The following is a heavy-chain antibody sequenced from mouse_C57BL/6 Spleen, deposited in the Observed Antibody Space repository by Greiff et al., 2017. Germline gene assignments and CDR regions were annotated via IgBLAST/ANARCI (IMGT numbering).Heavy chain of an antibody. CDR3: ARDYYGSSSLFAY. CDR2: ISDGGSYT. CDR1: GFTFSSYA. Sequence: DVKLVESGGGLVKPGGSLKLSCAASGFTFSSYAMSWVRQTPEKRLEWVATISDGGSYTSYPDNVKGRFTISRDNAKNHLYLQMSQLKSEDTAMYYCARDYYGSSSLFAYWGQGTLVTVSA. V-gene: IGHV5-4*01. D-gene: IGHD1-1*01. J-gene: IGHJ3*01.